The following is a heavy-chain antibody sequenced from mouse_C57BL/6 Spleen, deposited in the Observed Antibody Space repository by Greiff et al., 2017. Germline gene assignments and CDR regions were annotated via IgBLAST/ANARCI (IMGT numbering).Heavy chain of an antibody. CDR3: ARGIYGNYVDAMDY. CDR2: ISDGGSYT. V-gene: IGHV5-4*03. D-gene: IGHD2-1*01. Sequence: EVKLQESGGGLVKPGGSLKLSCAASGFTFSSYAMSWVRQTPEKRLEWVATISDGGSYTYYPDNVKGRFTISRDNAKNNLYLQMSHLKSEDTAMYYCARGIYGNYVDAMDYWGQGTSGTVSS. CDR1: GFTFSSYA. J-gene: IGHJ4*01.